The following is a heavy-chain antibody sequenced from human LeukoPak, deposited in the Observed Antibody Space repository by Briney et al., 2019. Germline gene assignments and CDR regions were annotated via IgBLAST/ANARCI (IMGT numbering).Heavy chain of an antibody. D-gene: IGHD6-19*01. V-gene: IGHV1-8*01. J-gene: IGHJ4*02. CDR1: GYTFTSYD. CDR2: MNPNSGNT. Sequence: ASVKVSCKASGYTFTSYDINWVRQATGQGLEWMGWMNPNSGNTGYAQKFQGRVTMTRNTSISTAYMELSSLRSEDTAVYYCVLISGWHYYFGYWGQGTLVTVSS. CDR3: VLISGWHYYFGY.